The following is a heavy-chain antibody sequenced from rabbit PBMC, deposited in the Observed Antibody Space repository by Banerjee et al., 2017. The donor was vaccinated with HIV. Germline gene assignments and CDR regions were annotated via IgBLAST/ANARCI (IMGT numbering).Heavy chain of an antibody. Sequence: QEQLVESGGGLVQPEGSLTLTCKASGFDFSSNAMCWVRQAPGKGPEWIACIYNSDGSTYYASWVNGRFTISRSTSLNTVTLQMTSLTAADTATYFCARDGLYYGMDLWGPGTLVTVS. CDR2: IYNSDGST. CDR3: ARDGLYYGMDL. CDR1: GFDFSSNA. J-gene: IGHJ6*01. V-gene: IGHV1S47*01.